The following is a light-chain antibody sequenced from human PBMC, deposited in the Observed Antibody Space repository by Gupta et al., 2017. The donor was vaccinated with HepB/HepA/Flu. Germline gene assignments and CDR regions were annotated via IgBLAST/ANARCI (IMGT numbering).Light chain of an antibody. Sequence: QSALTQPASVSGSPGPSITISCTGTSSDVGNYNLVSWYQQHPGKAPKLMIYEVSKRPSGVSNRFSGSKSGNTASLTISGLQAEDEADYYCCSYAGSSTLGVFGGGTKLTVL. CDR3: CSYAGSSTLGV. J-gene: IGLJ3*02. V-gene: IGLV2-23*02. CDR1: SSDVGNYNL. CDR2: EVS.